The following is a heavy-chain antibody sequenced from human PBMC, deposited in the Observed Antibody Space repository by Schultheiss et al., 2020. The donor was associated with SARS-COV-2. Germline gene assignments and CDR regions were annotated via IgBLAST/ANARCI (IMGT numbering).Heavy chain of an antibody. CDR1: GGSFSGYY. CDR2: INHSGST. CDR3: ARGGTALVPPYYFGLDV. V-gene: IGHV4-34*01. D-gene: IGHD5-18*01. Sequence: SETLSLTCAVYGGSFSGYYWSWIRQPPGKGLEWIGEINHSGSTNYNPSLKSRVTISVDTSKNQFSLKLSSVTAADTAVYYCARGGTALVPPYYFGLDVWGQGTTVTVSS. J-gene: IGHJ6*02.